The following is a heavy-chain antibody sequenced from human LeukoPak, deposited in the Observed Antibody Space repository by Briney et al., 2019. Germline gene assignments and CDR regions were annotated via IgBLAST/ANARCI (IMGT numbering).Heavy chain of an antibody. J-gene: IGHJ4*02. D-gene: IGHD1-1*01. V-gene: IGHV1-69*13. CDR3: ARTPWNGPFDY. CDR2: IIPIFGTA. Sequence: ASVKVSCKASGGTFSSYAISWVRQAPGQGLEWMGGIIPIFGTANYAQKFQGRVTITADESTSTAYMELSSLRSEDTAVYHCARTPWNGPFDYWGQGTLVTVSS. CDR1: GGTFSSYA.